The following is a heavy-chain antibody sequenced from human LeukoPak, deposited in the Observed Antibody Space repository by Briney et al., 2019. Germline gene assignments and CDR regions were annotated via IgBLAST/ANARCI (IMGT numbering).Heavy chain of an antibody. CDR3: ASSTQISKYADY. Sequence: SQTLSLTCAISGDSVSSNSVSWNWIRQSPSRGLEWLGRTYFRSKWYNDYAASVKSRVIINPDTSKNQFSLHLNSVTPEDTAVYYCASSTQISKYADYWGQGALVTVSS. CDR2: TYFRSKWYN. J-gene: IGHJ4*02. D-gene: IGHD2-2*01. V-gene: IGHV6-1*01. CDR1: GDSVSSNSVS.